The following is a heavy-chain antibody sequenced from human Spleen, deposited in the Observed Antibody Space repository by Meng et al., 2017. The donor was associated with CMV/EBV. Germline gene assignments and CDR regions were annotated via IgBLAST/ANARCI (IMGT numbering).Heavy chain of an antibody. CDR1: GYTFSNYG. Sequence: ASVKVSCKTSGYTFSNYGINWVRQAPGQGLEWMGWITAYNGKRDFAQKFQDRVTMTTDTSTGTAYMELRGLRSDDTAVYYCARGPRDPSGSYRWYFDLWGRGTLVTVSS. V-gene: IGHV1-18*01. J-gene: IGHJ2*01. CDR2: ITAYNGKR. D-gene: IGHD1-26*01. CDR3: ARGPRDPSGSYRWYFDL.